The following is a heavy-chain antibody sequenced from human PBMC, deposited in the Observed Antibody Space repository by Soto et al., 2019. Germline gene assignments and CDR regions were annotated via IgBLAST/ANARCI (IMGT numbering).Heavy chain of an antibody. CDR1: GGTFSSYA. CDR3: ARDRDYGGSFDY. V-gene: IGHV1-69*13. D-gene: IGHD4-17*01. Sequence: ASVKVSCKASGGTFSSYAISWVRQAPGQGLEWMGGIIPIFGTANYAQKFQGRVTITADESTSTAYMELSSLRSEDTAVYYCARDRDYGGSFDYWGQGTLVTVCS. J-gene: IGHJ4*02. CDR2: IIPIFGTA.